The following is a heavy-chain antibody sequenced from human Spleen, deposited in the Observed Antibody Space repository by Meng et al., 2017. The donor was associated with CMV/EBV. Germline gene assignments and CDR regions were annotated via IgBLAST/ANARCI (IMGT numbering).Heavy chain of an antibody. Sequence: GESLKISCEASGFTFSTYWMSWVRQATGKGLEWVANINQDGSEEYYVDSVEGRFTISRDNAKNSVSLQMNSLRAEDTAVYLCARESPSPFLTGYPPRHPFDIWGQGTVVTVSS. CDR1: GFTFSTYW. CDR2: INQDGSEE. V-gene: IGHV3-7*01. J-gene: IGHJ3*02. CDR3: ARESPSPFLTGYPPRHPFDI. D-gene: IGHD3-9*01.